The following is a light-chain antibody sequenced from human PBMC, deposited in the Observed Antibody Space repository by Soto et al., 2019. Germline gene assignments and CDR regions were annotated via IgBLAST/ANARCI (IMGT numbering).Light chain of an antibody. Sequence: EIVLTQSPGTLSLSPGDRATLSCKASQSGRTYVGWYQQKPGQAPRLLIYDASSRATGIPARFSGSGSGTDFTLTISSLEPEDFAVYYCQQRSNWPITFGQGTRLDIK. CDR2: DAS. CDR3: QQRSNWPIT. CDR1: QSGRTY. V-gene: IGKV3-11*01. J-gene: IGKJ5*01.